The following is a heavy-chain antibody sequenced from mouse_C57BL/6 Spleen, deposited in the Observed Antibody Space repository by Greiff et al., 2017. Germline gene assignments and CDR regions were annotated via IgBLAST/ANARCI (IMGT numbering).Heavy chain of an antibody. D-gene: IGHD1-1*01. CDR3: ARPGAYYSLYAMDY. J-gene: IGHJ4*01. CDR1: GFTFSDYG. Sequence: EVMLVESGGGLVKPGGSLKLSCAASGFTFSDYGMHWVRQAPEKGLEWVAYISSGSSTIYYADTVKGRFTISSDTAKNTLFLQLTRLRSEDTAMYYCARPGAYYSLYAMDYWGQGTSVTVSS. V-gene: IGHV5-17*01. CDR2: ISSGSSTI.